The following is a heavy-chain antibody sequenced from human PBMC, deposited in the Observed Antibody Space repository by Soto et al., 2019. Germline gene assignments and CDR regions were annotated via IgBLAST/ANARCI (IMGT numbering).Heavy chain of an antibody. CDR2: IIPIFGTA. Sequence: SVKVSCKASGGTFSIYAISWVLQSPLQWLEWMGGIIPIFGTANYAQKFQGRVTITADESTSTAYMELSSLRSEDTAVYYCARSAPAGQLVFWGLYYYGMDVWGQGTTVTVSS. D-gene: IGHD6-6*01. V-gene: IGHV1-69*13. CDR1: GGTFSIYA. J-gene: IGHJ6*02. CDR3: ARSAPAGQLVFWGLYYYGMDV.